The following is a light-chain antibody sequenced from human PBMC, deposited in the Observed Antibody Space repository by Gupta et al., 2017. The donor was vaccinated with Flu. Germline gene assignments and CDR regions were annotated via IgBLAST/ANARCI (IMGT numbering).Light chain of an antibody. CDR3: QQYYSITS. V-gene: IGKV4-1*01. Sequence: DIVMTQSPDSLAVSLGERATINCKSSQSVLYSPNNKNYLAWYQQKPGQPPKLLISWASTRESGVPDRFSGSWSGTDFTLTISSLQAEDVAVYYCQQYYSITSFGGGTKVEIK. CDR2: WAS. CDR1: QSVLYSPNNKNY. J-gene: IGKJ4*01.